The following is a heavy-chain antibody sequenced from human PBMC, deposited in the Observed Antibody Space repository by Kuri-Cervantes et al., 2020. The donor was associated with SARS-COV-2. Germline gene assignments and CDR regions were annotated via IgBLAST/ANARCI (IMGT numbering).Heavy chain of an antibody. J-gene: IGHJ2*01. CDR2: FDPEDGET. D-gene: IGHD4-17*01. CDR3: ATTPIDYGDYQRYFDL. Sequence: PSVKVSCKVSGYTLTELSMHWVRQAPGKGLEWMGGFDPEDGETIYAQKFQGRVTMTEDTSTDTAYMELSSLRSEDTAVYYCATTPIDYGDYQRYFDLWGRGTLVTVSS. V-gene: IGHV1-24*01. CDR1: GYTLTELS.